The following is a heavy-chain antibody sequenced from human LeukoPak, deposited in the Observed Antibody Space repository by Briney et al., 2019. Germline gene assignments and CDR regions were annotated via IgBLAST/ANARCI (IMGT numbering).Heavy chain of an antibody. CDR3: ARGSVYFDY. Sequence: ASVKVSCKASGGTFTSYAISWVRQAPGQGLEWMGRINPIFGIANYAQKFQGRVTITADKSTSTAYMELSSLRSEDTAVYYCARGSVYFDYWGQGTLVTVSS. J-gene: IGHJ4*02. CDR2: INPIFGIA. V-gene: IGHV1-69*04. CDR1: GGTFTSYA. D-gene: IGHD1-14*01.